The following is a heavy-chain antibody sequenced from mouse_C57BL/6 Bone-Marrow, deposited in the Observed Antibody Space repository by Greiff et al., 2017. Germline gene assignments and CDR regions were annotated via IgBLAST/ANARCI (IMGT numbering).Heavy chain of an antibody. J-gene: IGHJ3*01. Sequence: QVQLKESGPGLVQPSQSLSITCTVSGFSLTSYGVHWVRQSPGKGLEWLGVIWSGGSTDYNAAFLSRLSISKDNSKSQVFFKMNSLQANDTAIYYCARNSPGNRFAYWGQGALVTVSA. V-gene: IGHV2-2*02. CDR3: ARNSPGNRFAY. CDR2: IWSGGST. CDR1: GFSLTSYG. D-gene: IGHD2-1*01.